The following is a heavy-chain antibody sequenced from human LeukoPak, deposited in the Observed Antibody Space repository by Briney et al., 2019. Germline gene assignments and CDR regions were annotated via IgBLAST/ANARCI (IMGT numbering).Heavy chain of an antibody. CDR3: ATQFGYCSSTSCSAFDY. CDR2: ISAYNGNT. Sequence: ASVKVSCKASGYTFTSYGISWVRQAPGQGPEWMGWISAYNGNTNYAQKLQGRVTMTTDTSTSTAYMELRSLRSDDTAVYYCATQFGYCSSTSCSAFDYWGQGTLVTVSS. J-gene: IGHJ4*02. D-gene: IGHD2-2*01. CDR1: GYTFTSYG. V-gene: IGHV1-18*01.